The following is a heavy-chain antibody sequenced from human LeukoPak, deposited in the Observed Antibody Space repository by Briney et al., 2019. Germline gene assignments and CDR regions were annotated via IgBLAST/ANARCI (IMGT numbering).Heavy chain of an antibody. D-gene: IGHD3-22*01. CDR1: GGSFSGYY. Sequence: SETLSLTCAVYGGSFSGYYWSWIRQPPGKGLEWIGEINHSGSTNYNPSLKSRVTISVDTSKNQFSLKLSSVTAADTAVYYCARPKNHYYDSSGYYPFDYWGQGTLVTVSS. V-gene: IGHV4-34*01. CDR2: INHSGST. CDR3: ARPKNHYYDSSGYYPFDY. J-gene: IGHJ4*02.